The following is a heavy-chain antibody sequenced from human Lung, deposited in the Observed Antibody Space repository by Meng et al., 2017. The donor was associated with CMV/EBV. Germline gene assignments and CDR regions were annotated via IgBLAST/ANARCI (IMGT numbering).Heavy chain of an antibody. D-gene: IGHD6-13*01. V-gene: IGHV1-69*05. Sequence: SVXVSCKASGGTFSSYAISWVRQAPGQGLEWMGGIIPIFGTANYAQKLQGRVTITTDESTSTAYMDLSSLRSEYTAVYYCARGGSSSWSRRYNWFDPWGQGTLVTVSS. CDR3: ARGGSSSWSRRYNWFDP. CDR2: IIPIFGTA. J-gene: IGHJ5*02. CDR1: GGTFSSYA.